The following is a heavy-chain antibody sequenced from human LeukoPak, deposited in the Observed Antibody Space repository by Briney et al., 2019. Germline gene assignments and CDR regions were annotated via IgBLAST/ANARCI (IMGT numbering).Heavy chain of an antibody. CDR3: ARGGHYYSYSMDV. CDR1: GYSFTDYY. J-gene: IGHJ6*03. CDR2: INPDSGGT. V-gene: IGHV1-2*02. Sequence: ASVKVSCKASGYSFTDYYMHWVRQAPGQGLESMGWINPDSGGTNYPQKFQGRVTMTRDTSISTAYMELSRLRSDDTAVYYCARGGHYYSYSMDVRGKGTTVTVSS.